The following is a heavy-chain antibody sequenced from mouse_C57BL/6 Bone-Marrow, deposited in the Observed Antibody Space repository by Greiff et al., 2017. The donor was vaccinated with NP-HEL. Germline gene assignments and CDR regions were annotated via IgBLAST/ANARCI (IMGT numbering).Heavy chain of an antibody. V-gene: IGHV1-66*01. D-gene: IGHD1-1*01. J-gene: IGHJ3*01. CDR2: IYPGSGNT. Sequence: VQLQQSGPELVKPGASVKISCKASGYSFTSYYIHWVKQRPGQGLEWIGWIYPGSGNTKYNEKFKGKATLTADTSSSTAYMQLSSLTSEDSAVYYCARIYYGSSFAYWGQGSLVTVSA. CDR3: ARIYYGSSFAY. CDR1: GYSFTSYY.